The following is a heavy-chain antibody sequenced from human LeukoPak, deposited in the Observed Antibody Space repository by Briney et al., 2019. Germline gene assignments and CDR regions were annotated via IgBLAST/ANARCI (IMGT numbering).Heavy chain of an antibody. J-gene: IGHJ4*02. CDR2: IYYSAST. CDR3: ASRGLSDVDY. Sequence: PSETLSLTCTVSGGSISSSSYYWGWIRQPPGKGLEGIGSIYYSASTYYNPSLKSRVTISVDTSKNPFSLKLSSVTAADTAVYYCASRGLSDVDYWGQGTLVTVSS. CDR1: GGSISSSSYY. D-gene: IGHD3-10*01. V-gene: IGHV4-39*07.